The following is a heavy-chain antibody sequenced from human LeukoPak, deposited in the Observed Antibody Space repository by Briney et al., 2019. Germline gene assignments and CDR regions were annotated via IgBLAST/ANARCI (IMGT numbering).Heavy chain of an antibody. J-gene: IGHJ3*02. V-gene: IGHV1-69*01. CDR1: GGTXSSYA. D-gene: IGHD3-22*01. CDR3: ARVGDSSGYYYSGAFDI. CDR2: NIAIFGTA. Sequence: SVKVSCKASGGTXSSYAISGVRQAPGQGLEWMGGNIAIFGTANYAQKFQGRVTIIADESTSTAYMELSSLRSEDTAVYYCARVGDSSGYYYSGAFDIWGQGTMVTVSS.